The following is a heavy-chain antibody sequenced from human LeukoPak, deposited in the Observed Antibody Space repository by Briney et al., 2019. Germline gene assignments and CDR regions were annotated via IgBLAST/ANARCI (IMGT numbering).Heavy chain of an antibody. CDR3: ARAFWSGSPHFDY. V-gene: IGHV1-3*01. J-gene: IGHJ4*02. Sequence: ASVKVSFKASGYTFTSYAMHWVRQAPGQRLEWMGWINAGNGNTKYSQKFQGRVTITRDTSASTAYMELSSLRSEDTAVYYCARAFWSGSPHFDYWGQGTLVTVSS. CDR1: GYTFTSYA. D-gene: IGHD3-3*01. CDR2: INAGNGNT.